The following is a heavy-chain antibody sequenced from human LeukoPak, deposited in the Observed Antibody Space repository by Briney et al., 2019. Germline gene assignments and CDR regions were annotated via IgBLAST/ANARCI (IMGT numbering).Heavy chain of an antibody. CDR2: IGSSGRTT. D-gene: IGHD2-2*02. Sequence: GGSLRLSCAASGFDFHTFEMNWVRQAPGKGLEWVSRIGSSGRTTYYADSVKGRFTISRDNANNSLYLQMNSLGAEDTAVYYCARADCSSASCFTVFDHWGQGALVTVSS. V-gene: IGHV3-48*03. CDR3: ARADCSSASCFTVFDH. CDR1: GFDFHTFE. J-gene: IGHJ4*02.